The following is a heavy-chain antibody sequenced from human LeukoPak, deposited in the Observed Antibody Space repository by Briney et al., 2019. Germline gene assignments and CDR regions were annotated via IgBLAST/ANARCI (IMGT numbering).Heavy chain of an antibody. V-gene: IGHV3-23*01. Sequence: GGSLRLSCAASGFTFSSYAMSWVRQAPGKGLEWVSAISGRGGSTYYADSVKGRFTISRDNAKNSLYLQMNSLRAEDTAVYYCAELGITMIGGVWGKGTTVTVSS. D-gene: IGHD3-10*02. CDR2: ISGRGGST. CDR1: GFTFSSYA. J-gene: IGHJ6*04. CDR3: AELGITMIGGV.